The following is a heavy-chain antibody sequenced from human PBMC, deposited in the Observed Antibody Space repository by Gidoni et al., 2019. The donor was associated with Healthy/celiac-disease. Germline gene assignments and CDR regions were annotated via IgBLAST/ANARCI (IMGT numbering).Heavy chain of an antibody. Sequence: QVPLQQWDAGLLKPSATLSLTCAVYGVSFSGYSWSWIRQPPGKGLEWIGEINHSGSTNYNPSLKSRVTISVDTSKNQFSLKLSSVTAADTAVYYCARGGARTIFGVVIPYYFDYWGQGTLVTVSS. CDR1: GVSFSGYS. CDR2: INHSGST. V-gene: IGHV4-34*01. J-gene: IGHJ4*02. CDR3: ARGGARTIFGVVIPYYFDY. D-gene: IGHD3-3*01.